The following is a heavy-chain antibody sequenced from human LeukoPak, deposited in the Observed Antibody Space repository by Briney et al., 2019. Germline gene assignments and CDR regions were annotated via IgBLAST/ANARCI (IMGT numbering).Heavy chain of an antibody. CDR1: GFTVNSNY. V-gene: IGHV3-66*04. CDR3: ARRRATSWSFDS. D-gene: IGHD6-13*01. Sequence: GGSLRLSCAASGFTVNSNYMGWVRQAPGKGLEWVSVIYSDGRTYSADSVKGRFTLSRDNSKNTLYLQMSSLRAEDTAVYYCARRRATSWSFDSWGQGILVTVSS. CDR2: IYSDGRT. J-gene: IGHJ4*02.